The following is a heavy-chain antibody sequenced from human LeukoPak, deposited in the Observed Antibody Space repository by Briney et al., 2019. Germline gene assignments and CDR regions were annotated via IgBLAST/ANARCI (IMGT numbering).Heavy chain of an antibody. CDR1: GGSISSYY. D-gene: IGHD5-12*01. CDR2: IYYSGST. J-gene: IGHJ4*02. Sequence: SETLSLTCTVSGGSISSYYWSWIRQPPGKGLEWIGYIYYSGSTNYNPSLKSRVTISVDTSKNQFSLKLSSVTAADTAVYYCARSGKVWLAWPPYLDYWGQGTLVTVSS. V-gene: IGHV4-59*08. CDR3: ARSGKVWLAWPPYLDY.